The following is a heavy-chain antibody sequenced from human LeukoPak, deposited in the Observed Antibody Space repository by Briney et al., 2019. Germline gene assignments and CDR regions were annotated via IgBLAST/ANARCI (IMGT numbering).Heavy chain of an antibody. D-gene: IGHD6-13*01. Sequence: PSETLSLTCTVSGGSISSYYWSWIRQPAGKGLEWIGRIYTSGSTNYNPSLKRRVTMSVDTSKNQFSLKLSSVTAADTAVYYCATSAGYSSSYYASGAFDIWGQGTMVTVSS. V-gene: IGHV4-4*07. CDR3: ATSAGYSSSYYASGAFDI. J-gene: IGHJ3*02. CDR2: IYTSGST. CDR1: GGSISSYY.